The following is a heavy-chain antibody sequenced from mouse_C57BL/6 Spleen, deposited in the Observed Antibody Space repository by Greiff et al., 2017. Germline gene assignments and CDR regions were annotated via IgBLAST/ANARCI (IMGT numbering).Heavy chain of an antibody. CDR3: ARYYSNSGWFAY. Sequence: EVKLVESGGGLVKPGGSLKLSCAASGFTFSSYTMSWVRQTPEKRLEWVATISGGGGNTYYPDSVKGRFTISRDNAKNTLYLQMSSLRSEDTALYYCARYYSNSGWFAYWGQGTLVTVSA. D-gene: IGHD2-5*01. J-gene: IGHJ3*01. CDR1: GFTFSSYT. CDR2: ISGGGGNT. V-gene: IGHV5-9*01.